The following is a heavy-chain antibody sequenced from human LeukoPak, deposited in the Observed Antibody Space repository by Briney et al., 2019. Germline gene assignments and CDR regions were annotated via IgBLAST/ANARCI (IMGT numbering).Heavy chain of an antibody. CDR1: GFTFSSYS. V-gene: IGHV3-48*01. Sequence: GGSLRLSCAASGFTFSSYSMNWVRQAPGKGLEWVSYISSSSSTIYYADSVKGRFTISRDNSKNTLYLQMNSLRAEDTAVYYCVKGQYGGDWTVDAFDIWGQGTMVTVSS. CDR3: VKGQYGGDWTVDAFDI. J-gene: IGHJ3*02. CDR2: ISSSSSTI. D-gene: IGHD2-21*02.